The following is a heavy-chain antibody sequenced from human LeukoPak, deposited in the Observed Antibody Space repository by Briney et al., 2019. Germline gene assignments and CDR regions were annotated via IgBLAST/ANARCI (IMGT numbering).Heavy chain of an antibody. Sequence: GGSLRLSCAASGNYWMHWVRQVPGKGLVWVSHINSDGSWTSYADSVKGRFTISKDSAKNTVYLQMNSLRAEDTAVYYCAKGHVPTYYDFWSGYYIDYWGQGTLVTVSS. V-gene: IGHV3-74*01. D-gene: IGHD3-3*01. CDR3: AKGHVPTYYDFWSGYYIDY. CDR1: GNYW. CDR2: INSDGSWT. J-gene: IGHJ4*02.